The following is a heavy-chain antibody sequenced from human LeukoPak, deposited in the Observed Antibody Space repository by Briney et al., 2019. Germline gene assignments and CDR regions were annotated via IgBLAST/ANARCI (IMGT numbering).Heavy chain of an antibody. J-gene: IGHJ4*02. V-gene: IGHV4-34*01. CDR3: ARFSSVAVAGTGMVDY. Sequence: PSETLSLTCAVYGGSFSGYYWSWIRQPPGKGLEWIGEINHSGSTNYNPSLKSRVTISVDTSKNQFSLKLSSVTAADTAVYYCARFSSVAVAGTGMVDYWGQGTPVTVSS. CDR2: INHSGST. CDR1: GGSFSGYY. D-gene: IGHD6-19*01.